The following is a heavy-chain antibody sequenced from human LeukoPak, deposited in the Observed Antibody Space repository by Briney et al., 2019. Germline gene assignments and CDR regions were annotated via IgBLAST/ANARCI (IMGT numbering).Heavy chain of an antibody. J-gene: IGHJ4*02. D-gene: IGHD3-10*01. CDR3: ARRDGSSGSYSVDY. CDR1: GGSISSNY. V-gene: IGHV4-59*01. CDR2: IYYSGST. Sequence: KPSETLSLTCTVSGGSISSNYWSWIRQPQGKGREWIGYIYYSGSTNYKPSLKSRVTISGDTSKNQFSLKLSCVTAADTAVYYCARRDGSSGSYSVDYWGQGTLVTVSS.